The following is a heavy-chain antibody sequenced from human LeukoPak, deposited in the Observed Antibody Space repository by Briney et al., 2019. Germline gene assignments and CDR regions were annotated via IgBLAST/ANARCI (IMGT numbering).Heavy chain of an antibody. J-gene: IGHJ4*02. CDR1: GFTFSNYD. Sequence: PGGSLRLSCGVSGFTFSNYDMIWVRQAPGKGLEWVSLISSSGVSTYYADSVKGRFTISRDNSKNTLYLQMNSLRAEDTAVYYCARLDIRTTWYAFDYWGRGTLVTVSS. CDR3: ARLDIRTTWYAFDY. V-gene: IGHV3-23*01. D-gene: IGHD5-12*01. CDR2: ISSSGVST.